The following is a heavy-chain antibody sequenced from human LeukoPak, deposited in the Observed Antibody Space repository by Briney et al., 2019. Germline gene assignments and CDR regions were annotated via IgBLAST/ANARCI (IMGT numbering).Heavy chain of an antibody. CDR3: ARLGSSSLYYYYMDV. D-gene: IGHD7-27*01. Sequence: PGGSLRLSCAASGFTFSDYYMSWIRQAPGKGLEWVSYISSSGSTIYYADSVKGRFTISRDNAKNSLYLHMNSLRAEDTAVYYCARLGSSSLYYYYMDVWGKGTTVTVSS. V-gene: IGHV3-11*01. CDR1: GFTFSDYY. J-gene: IGHJ6*03. CDR2: ISSSGSTI.